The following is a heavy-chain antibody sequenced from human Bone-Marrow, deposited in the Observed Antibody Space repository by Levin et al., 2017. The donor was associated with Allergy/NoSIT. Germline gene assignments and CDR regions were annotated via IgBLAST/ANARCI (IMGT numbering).Heavy chain of an antibody. CDR1: GFTFSSYA. Sequence: GGSLRLSCAASGFTFSSYAMSWVRQAPGKGLEWVSAISGSGGSTYYADSVKGRFTISRDNSKNTLYLKMNRLRAEDTAVYYCATRLRLGELSVWTVVWDAFDIWGQGTMVTVSS. CDR3: ATRLRLGELSVWTVVWDAFDI. V-gene: IGHV3-23*01. D-gene: IGHD3-16*02. CDR2: ISGSGGST. J-gene: IGHJ3*02.